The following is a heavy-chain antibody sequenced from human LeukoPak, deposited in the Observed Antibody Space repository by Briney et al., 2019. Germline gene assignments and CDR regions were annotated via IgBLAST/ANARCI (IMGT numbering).Heavy chain of an antibody. CDR2: MNSDGTSI. Sequence: SGGSLRLSCVVSGFTFTNYWMQWVRQVPGKGLVWVARMNSDGTSIIHADSVKGRFTISRDNAKNSLYLQINSLRAEDTAVYYCARSSYSSSSSVWGQGTMVTVSS. V-gene: IGHV3-74*01. D-gene: IGHD6-6*01. CDR3: ARSSYSSSSSV. J-gene: IGHJ3*01. CDR1: GFTFTNYW.